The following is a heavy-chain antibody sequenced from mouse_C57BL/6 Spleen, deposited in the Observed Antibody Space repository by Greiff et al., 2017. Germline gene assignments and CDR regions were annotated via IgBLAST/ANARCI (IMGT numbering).Heavy chain of an antibody. CDR3: AREGSSYDFDC. CDR2: INPYNGGT. J-gene: IGHJ2*01. Sequence: VQLQQSGPVLVKPGASVKMSCKASGYTFTDYYMNWVKQSHGKSLEWIGVINPYNGGTSYNQKFKGKATLTVDKSSSTAYMELNSLTSEDSAVYYCAREGSSYDFDCWGQGTTLTVAS. V-gene: IGHV1-19*01. D-gene: IGHD1-1*01. CDR1: GYTFTDYY.